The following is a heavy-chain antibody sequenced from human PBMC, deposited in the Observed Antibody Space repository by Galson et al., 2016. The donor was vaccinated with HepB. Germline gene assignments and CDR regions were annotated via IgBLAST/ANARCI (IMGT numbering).Heavy chain of an antibody. CDR3: ATDGPPTVVVGAALDY. CDR1: GLSFSVRG. Sequence: SLRLSCATSGLSFSVRGMHWVRQAPGKGLEWVAVIWNDGRTTYYGDSVKGRFIISRDNSRETLYLQMNSLRVDDTAIYYCATDGPPTVVVGAALDYWGQGIPVTVSS. D-gene: IGHD2-15*01. V-gene: IGHV3-33*01. J-gene: IGHJ4*02. CDR2: IWNDGRTT.